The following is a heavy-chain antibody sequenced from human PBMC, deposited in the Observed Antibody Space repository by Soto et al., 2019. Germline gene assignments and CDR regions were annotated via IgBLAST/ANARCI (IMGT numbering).Heavy chain of an antibody. V-gene: IGHV4-34*01. D-gene: IGHD2-15*01. CDR2: INHSGST. CDR3: ARRRGGYCSGGSCYSFWFDP. CDR1: GGSFSGYY. Sequence: QVQLQQWGAGLLKPSETLSLTCAVYGGSFSGYYWSWIRQPPGKGLAWIGEINHSGSTNYNPSLKSRVTISVDTSKNQFALKLSSVTAADTAVYYCARRRGGYCSGGSCYSFWFDPWGQGTLVTVSS. J-gene: IGHJ5*02.